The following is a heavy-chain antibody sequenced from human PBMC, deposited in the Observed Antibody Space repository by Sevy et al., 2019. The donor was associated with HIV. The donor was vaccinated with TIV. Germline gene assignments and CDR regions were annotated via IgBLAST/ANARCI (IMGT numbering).Heavy chain of an antibody. J-gene: IGHJ4*02. CDR1: GFTFSSYW. V-gene: IGHV3-7*01. D-gene: IGHD3-22*01. CDR3: ARAGILPYYYDSSGSHADFDY. Sequence: GGSLRLSCEASGFTFSSYWMSWVRQAPGKGLEWVANIKQDGSEKYNVDSVKGLFTISRDNAKNSLYLQMNGLRAEDTAVDYCARAGILPYYYDSSGSHADFDYWGQGTLVTVSS. CDR2: IKQDGSEK.